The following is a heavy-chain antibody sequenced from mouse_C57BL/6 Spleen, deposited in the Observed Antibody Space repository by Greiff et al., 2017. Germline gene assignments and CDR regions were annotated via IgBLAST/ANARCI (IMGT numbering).Heavy chain of an antibody. CDR1: GFAFSSSW. Sequence: QVQLKQSGPELVRPGASVKISCTASGFAFSSSWMNWVKQRPGKGLEWIGRIYPGDGDTNYNGKFKGKATLTADNSSSTAYMQLSSLTSEDSAVYFCARGGYYDYDEAYWGQGTLVTVSA. D-gene: IGHD2-4*01. CDR2: IYPGDGDT. CDR3: ARGGYYDYDEAY. J-gene: IGHJ3*01. V-gene: IGHV1-82*01.